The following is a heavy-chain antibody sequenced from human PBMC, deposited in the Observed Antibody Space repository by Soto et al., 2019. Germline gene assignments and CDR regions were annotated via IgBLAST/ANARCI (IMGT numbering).Heavy chain of an antibody. D-gene: IGHD3-10*01. CDR3: ARRRGVRGNRYCYGMAV. J-gene: IGHJ6*02. V-gene: IGHV4-39*01. CDR1: GGSISSSSYY. CDR2: IYYSGST. Sequence: QLQLQESGPGLVKPSETLSLTCTVSGGSISSSSYYWGWIRQPPGKGLEWIGSIYYSGSTYYNPSLKSRVTISVDTAKNQFSLQLSSVTAADTAVYYCARRRGVRGNRYCYGMAVWGQGTTVTASS.